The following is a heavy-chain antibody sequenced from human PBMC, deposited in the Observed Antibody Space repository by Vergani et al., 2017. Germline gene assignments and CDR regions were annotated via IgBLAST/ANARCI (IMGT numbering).Heavy chain of an antibody. D-gene: IGHD2-21*01. J-gene: IGHJ4*02. Sequence: EVQLVQSGAEVKKPGESLKISCKGSGYSFTSYWIGWVRQLPGKGLEWMGIIYPGDSDNIYSPSFQGQVTISADKSISPAYLQWSSLKASDTAMYYCSRHVPCGDGACLHFDHWGQGTQVTVS. V-gene: IGHV5-51*01. CDR3: SRHVPCGDGACLHFDH. CDR1: GYSFTSYW. CDR2: IYPGDSDN.